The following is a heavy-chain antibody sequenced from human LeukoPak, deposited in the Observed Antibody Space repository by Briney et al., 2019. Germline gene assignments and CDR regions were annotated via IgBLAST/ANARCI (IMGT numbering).Heavy chain of an antibody. V-gene: IGHV3-23*01. D-gene: IGHD1-26*01. J-gene: IGHJ4*02. CDR1: GFTFSSYA. CDR3: AKETTIVGATWLANY. Sequence: GGSLRLSCAASGFTFSSYAMSWVRQAPGKGLEWVSAISGSGGSTYYADSMKGRFTISRDNSKNTLYLQMNSLRAEDTAVYYCAKETTIVGATWLANYWGQGTLVTVSS. CDR2: ISGSGGST.